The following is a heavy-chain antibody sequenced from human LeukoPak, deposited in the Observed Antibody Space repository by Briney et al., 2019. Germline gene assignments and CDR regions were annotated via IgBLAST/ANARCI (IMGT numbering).Heavy chain of an antibody. CDR2: ISRYGDTT. D-gene: IGHD4-11*01. J-gene: IGHJ5*02. V-gene: IGHV3-64D*06. CDR3: VREDYRGSNWFDP. CDR1: GFIFSSNP. Sequence: GGSLRLSCSASGFIFSSNPMHWVRQAPGRGLEYVSAISRYGDTTYYADSVKTRFTISRDNSKNTLCLQMNSLKTEDTAVYYCVREDYRGSNWFDPWGQGTLVTVSS.